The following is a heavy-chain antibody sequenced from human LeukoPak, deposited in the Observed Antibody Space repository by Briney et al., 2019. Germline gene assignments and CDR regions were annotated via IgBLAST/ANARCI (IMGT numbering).Heavy chain of an antibody. CDR1: GFTFSSYA. Sequence: RSLRLSCAASGFTFSSYAMHWVRQAPGKGLEWVAVISYDGSNKYYADSVKGRFTISRDNSKNTLYLQMNSLRAEDTAVYYCARDGIVGSYYFDYWGQGTLVTVSS. V-gene: IGHV3-30-3*01. CDR2: ISYDGSNK. J-gene: IGHJ4*02. D-gene: IGHD1-26*01. CDR3: ARDGIVGSYYFDY.